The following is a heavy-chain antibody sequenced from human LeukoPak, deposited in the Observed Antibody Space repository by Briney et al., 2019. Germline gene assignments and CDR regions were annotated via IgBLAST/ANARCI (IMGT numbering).Heavy chain of an antibody. V-gene: IGHV3-30*18. J-gene: IGHJ4*02. D-gene: IGHD3-9*01. Sequence: PGGSLRLSCAASGFTFGSYGMHWVRQAPGKGLEWVAVISYDGSNKYCADSVKGRFTISRDNSKNTLYLQMNSLRAEDTAVYYCEKDAYDILTGYTTNKDGHFDYWGQGTLVTVSS. CDR3: EKDAYDILTGYTTNKDGHFDY. CDR2: ISYDGSNK. CDR1: GFTFGSYG.